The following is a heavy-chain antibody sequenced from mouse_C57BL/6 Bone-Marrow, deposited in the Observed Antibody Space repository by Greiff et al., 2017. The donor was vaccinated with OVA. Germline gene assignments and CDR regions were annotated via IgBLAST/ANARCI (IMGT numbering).Heavy chain of an antibody. V-gene: IGHV5-4*01. CDR1: GFTFSSYA. D-gene: IGHD3-2*02. CDR2: ISDGGSYT. Sequence: DVHLVESGGGLVKPGGSLKLSCAASGFTFSSYAMSWVRQTPEKRLEWVATISDGGSYTYYPDNVKGRFTISRDNAKNNLYLQMSHLKSEDTAMYYCARDSSDAYWGQGTLVTVSA. J-gene: IGHJ3*01. CDR3: ARDSSDAY.